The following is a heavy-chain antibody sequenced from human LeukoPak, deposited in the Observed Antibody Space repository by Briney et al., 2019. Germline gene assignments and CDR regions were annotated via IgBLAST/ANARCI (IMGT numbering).Heavy chain of an antibody. CDR3: ARGQSGAFDI. CDR1: GATISNYY. CDR2: MYSTGST. D-gene: IGHD5-24*01. J-gene: IGHJ3*02. V-gene: IGHV4-4*07. Sequence: ETLSLTCTVSGATISNYYWTWIGQPAEKGREWIGRMYSTGSTIYNPSLKSRVTMSVDTSKNQFSLTLSSVTAADTAVYYCARGQSGAFDIWGQGTMVTVSS.